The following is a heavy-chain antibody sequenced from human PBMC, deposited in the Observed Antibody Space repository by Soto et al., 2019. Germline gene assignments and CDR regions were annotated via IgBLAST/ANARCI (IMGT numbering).Heavy chain of an antibody. J-gene: IGHJ4*02. CDR3: ARELTAMNASTDY. Sequence: ASVKVSCKASGYTFTSYYMHWVRQAPGQGLEWMGIINPSGGSTSYAKNFQGRVTMTRDTSTSTVYMELSSLSSEDTAVYYCARELTAMNASTDYWGQGTRVTVSS. V-gene: IGHV1-46*03. CDR1: GYTFTSYY. CDR2: INPSGGST. D-gene: IGHD5-18*01.